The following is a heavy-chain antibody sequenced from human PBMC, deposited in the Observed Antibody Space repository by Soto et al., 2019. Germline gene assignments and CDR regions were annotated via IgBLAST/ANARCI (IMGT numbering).Heavy chain of an antibody. V-gene: IGHV3-13*01. J-gene: IGHJ6*02. CDR3: VGQPKQLVWVSSVYYYAMVV. Sequence: GGSLRLSCAASGFAFSSYEMHWVRQLTGKGLEWVSGIGTAGGTAYLGSVKGRFTISREDAKNTLHLQMNSLRAEDTAVYYCVGQPKQLVWVSSVYYYAMVVWGQGITVTVFS. D-gene: IGHD6-13*01. CDR1: GFAFSSYE. CDR2: IGTAGGT.